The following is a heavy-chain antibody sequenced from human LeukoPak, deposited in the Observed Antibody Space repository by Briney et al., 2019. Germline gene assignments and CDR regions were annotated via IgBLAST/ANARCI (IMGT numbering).Heavy chain of an antibody. CDR3: ARDSTAAGTMYYGLED. V-gene: IGHV3-33*01. J-gene: IGHJ6*02. CDR2: VWYDGHNK. D-gene: IGHD6-13*01. CDR1: GFTFSTSG. Sequence: PGGSLRLSCATSGFTFSTSGMHWVRQAPGKGLEWVAVVWYDGHNKYYADSVRGRFTVSRDNSKNTLYLQLNSVRVEDTAVYYCARDSTAAGTMYYGLEDWGQGTTVTVSS.